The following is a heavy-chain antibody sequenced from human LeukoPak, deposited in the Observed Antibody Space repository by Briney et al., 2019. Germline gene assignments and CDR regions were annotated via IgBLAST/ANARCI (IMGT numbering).Heavy chain of an antibody. CDR1: AYTFRTYA. V-gene: IGHV3-30-3*01. CDR3: ASSWYRAFEI. J-gene: IGHJ3*02. Sequence: GGSLRPSCAASAYTFRTYAMHWVRQAPGKGLEWVAFISYDGYDKYYADSVKGRFTISRDNSKNTLYLQMNSLRPEDTAVYYCASSWYRAFEIWGQGTMVTVSS. CDR2: ISYDGYDK. D-gene: IGHD6-13*01.